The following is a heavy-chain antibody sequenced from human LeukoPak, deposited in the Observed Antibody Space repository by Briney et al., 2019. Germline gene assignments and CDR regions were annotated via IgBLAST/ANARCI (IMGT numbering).Heavy chain of an antibody. CDR3: AKEVGRSGYSIYLDY. J-gene: IGHJ4*02. D-gene: IGHD3-22*01. CDR2: ISGSGGST. CDR1: GFTFSSYA. Sequence: GGSLRLSCAASGFTFSSYAMSWVRQAPGKGLEWVSTISGSGGSTYYADSVKGRFTISRDNSKNTLYLQMNSLRGEDTAVYYCAKEVGRSGYSIYLDYWGQGTLVTVSS. V-gene: IGHV3-23*01.